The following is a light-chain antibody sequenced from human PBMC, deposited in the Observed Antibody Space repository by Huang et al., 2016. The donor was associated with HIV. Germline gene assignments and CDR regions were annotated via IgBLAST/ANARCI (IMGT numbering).Light chain of an antibody. CDR3: QQYDGYPWT. V-gene: IGKV1-5*01. CDR1: QSFTTW. J-gene: IGKJ1*01. CDR2: DVS. Sequence: DIQMTQSPSTLSASVGDRVTITCRASQSFTTWLAWYQQKPGKAPKLLIYDVSSLESGGPSRFSGSGSGTEVTLTISSLQPDDFATYYCQQYDGYPWTFGQGTKVEIK.